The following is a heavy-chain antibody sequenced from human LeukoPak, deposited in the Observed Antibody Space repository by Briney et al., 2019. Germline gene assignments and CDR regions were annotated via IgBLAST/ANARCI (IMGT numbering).Heavy chain of an antibody. CDR3: ARVGVRDY. D-gene: IGHD1-1*01. V-gene: IGHV3-21*01. CDR2: ISSSSGYI. J-gene: IGHJ4*02. Sequence: PGGSLRLSCAASGFTFSSYSMNWVRQAPGKGLEWVSSISSSSGYIYYADSVKGRFTISRDNAKNSLYLQMNSLRAEDTAVYYCARVGVRDYWGQGTLVTVSS. CDR1: GFTFSSYS.